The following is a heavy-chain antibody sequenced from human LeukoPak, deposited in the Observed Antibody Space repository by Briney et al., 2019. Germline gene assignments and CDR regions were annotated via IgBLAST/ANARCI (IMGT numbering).Heavy chain of an antibody. J-gene: IGHJ6*02. V-gene: IGHV1-69*04. Sequence: ASVKVSCKASGGTFSSYAISWVRQAPGQGLEWMGRIIPILGIANYAQKFQGRVTITADKSTSTAYMELSSLRSEDTAVYYCASLAARSDYYYYGMDVWGQGTTVTVSS. CDR3: ASLAARSDYYYYGMDV. CDR1: GGTFSSYA. D-gene: IGHD6-6*01. CDR2: IIPILGIA.